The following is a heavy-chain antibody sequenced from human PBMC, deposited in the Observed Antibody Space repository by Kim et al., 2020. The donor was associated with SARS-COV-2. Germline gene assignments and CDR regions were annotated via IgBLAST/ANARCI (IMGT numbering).Heavy chain of an antibody. V-gene: IGHV4-59*01. CDR3: ARFNYYDSSGYYYVSAFDI. Sequence: SRVTISVDTSKNQFSLKLSSVTAAYTAVYYCARFNYYDSSGYYYVSAFDIWGQGTMVTVSS. J-gene: IGHJ3*02. D-gene: IGHD3-22*01.